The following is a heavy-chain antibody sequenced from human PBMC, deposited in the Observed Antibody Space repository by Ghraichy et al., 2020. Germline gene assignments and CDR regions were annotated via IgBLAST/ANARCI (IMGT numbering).Heavy chain of an antibody. D-gene: IGHD3-10*01. CDR1: GFTVSSKY. V-gene: IGHV3-53*01. Sequence: GESLNISCAASGFTVSSKYMTWVRQAPGKGLEWVSVIYSGGSTYYADSVKGRFTISRDNSKNTLYLQMNSLRAEDTAVYYCARGSGAYFDYWGQGTLVTVSS. J-gene: IGHJ4*02. CDR3: ARGSGAYFDY. CDR2: IYSGGST.